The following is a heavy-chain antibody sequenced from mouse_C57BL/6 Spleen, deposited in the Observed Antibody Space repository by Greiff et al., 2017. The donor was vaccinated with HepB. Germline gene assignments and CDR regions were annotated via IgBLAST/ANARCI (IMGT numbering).Heavy chain of an antibody. CDR2: ISSGSSTI. V-gene: IGHV5-17*01. Sequence: EVKLMESGGGLVKPGGSLKLSCAASGFTFSDYGMHWVRQAPEKGLEWVAYISSGSSTIYYADTVKGRFTISRDNAKNTLFLQMTSLRSEDTAMYDCATYYDYDVGDWFAYWGQGTLVTVSA. CDR1: GFTFSDYG. D-gene: IGHD2-4*01. J-gene: IGHJ3*01. CDR3: ATYYDYDVGDWFAY.